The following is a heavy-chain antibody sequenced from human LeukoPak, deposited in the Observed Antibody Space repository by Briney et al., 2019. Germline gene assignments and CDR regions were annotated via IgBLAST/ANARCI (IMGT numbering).Heavy chain of an antibody. Sequence: QTGGSLRLSCAASGFTFSSYWMSWVRQAPGKGLEWVANIKQDESEKYYVDSVKGRFTISRDNAKNSLYLQMSSLRAEDTAVYYCARDRRDGYNLLDYWGQGTLVTVSS. D-gene: IGHD5-24*01. CDR1: GFTFSSYW. V-gene: IGHV3-7*01. J-gene: IGHJ4*02. CDR3: ARDRRDGYNLLDY. CDR2: IKQDESEK.